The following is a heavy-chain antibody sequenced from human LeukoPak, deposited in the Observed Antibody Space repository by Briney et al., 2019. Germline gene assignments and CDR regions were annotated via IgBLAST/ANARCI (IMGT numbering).Heavy chain of an antibody. V-gene: IGHV1-2*06. CDR3: ARDQGSLTRSWYTGY. Sequence: GASVKVSCKASGYTFTGYHIHCVRQAPGQGLEWMGRINPYSGDTNFAQKFQGRVTMTRDTCITTAYMDLTSLTPDDTAVYFCARDQGSLTRSWYTGYWGQGTQVTVSS. CDR1: GYTFTGYH. J-gene: IGHJ4*02. CDR2: INPYSGDT. D-gene: IGHD6-13*01.